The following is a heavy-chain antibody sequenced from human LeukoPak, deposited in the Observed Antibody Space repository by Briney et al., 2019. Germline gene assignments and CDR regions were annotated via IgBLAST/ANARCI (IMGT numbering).Heavy chain of an antibody. CDR1: GFTFDDYA. J-gene: IGHJ4*02. V-gene: IGHV3-9*01. CDR3: AKGGGRYQLLPFDY. Sequence: PGGSLRLSCAASGFTFDDYAMHWVRQAPGKGLEWVSGISWNSGSIGYADSVKGRFTISRDNAKNSLYLQMNSLRAEDTALYYCAKGGGRYQLLPFDYWGQGTLVTVSS. D-gene: IGHD2-2*01. CDR2: ISWNSGSI.